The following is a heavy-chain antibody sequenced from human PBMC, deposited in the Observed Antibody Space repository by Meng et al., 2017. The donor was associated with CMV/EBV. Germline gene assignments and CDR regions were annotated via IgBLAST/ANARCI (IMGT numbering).Heavy chain of an antibody. V-gene: IGHV1-69*05. D-gene: IGHD3-3*01. CDR3: ARGYDFWSGPTRTYYYYGMDV. CDR1: GGTFSRYA. J-gene: IGHJ6*02. Sequence: SSVKVSCKASGGTFSRYAISWVRQAPGQGLEWMGGIIPIFGTANYAQKFQGRVTITTEESTSTAYMELSSLRSEDTAVYYCARGYDFWSGPTRTYYYYGMDVWGQGTTVTVSS. CDR2: IIPIFGTA.